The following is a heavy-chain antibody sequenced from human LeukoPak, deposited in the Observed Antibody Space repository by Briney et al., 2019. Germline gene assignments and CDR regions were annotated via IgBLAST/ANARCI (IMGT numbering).Heavy chain of an antibody. V-gene: IGHV3-23*01. CDR2: ISGSGGST. J-gene: IGHJ4*02. D-gene: IGHD6-13*01. CDR3: AKGGKNIAAAGYFDY. CDR1: GFTFSSHD. Sequence: GGSLRLSCAASGFTFSSHDMHWVRQAPGKGLEWVSAISGSGGSTYYADSVKGRFTISRDNSKNTLYLQMNSLRAEDTAVYYCAKGGKNIAAAGYFDYWGQGTLVTVSS.